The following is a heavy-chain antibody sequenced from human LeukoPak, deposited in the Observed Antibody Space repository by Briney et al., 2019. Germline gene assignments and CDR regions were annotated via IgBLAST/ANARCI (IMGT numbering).Heavy chain of an antibody. CDR1: GFTFSSFW. CDR2: INTDGSST. J-gene: IGHJ3*02. Sequence: PGGSLRLSCAASGFTFSSFWMHWVCQAPGKGLVWVSRINTDGSSTDYADSVKGRFTISRDNAKNTLYLQMNSLRAEDTAVYYCARKGNAFDIWGQGTMVTVSS. CDR3: ARKGNAFDI. V-gene: IGHV3-74*01. D-gene: IGHD3-10*01.